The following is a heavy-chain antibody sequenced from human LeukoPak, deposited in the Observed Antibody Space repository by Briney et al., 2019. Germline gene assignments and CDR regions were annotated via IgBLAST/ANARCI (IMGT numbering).Heavy chain of an antibody. Sequence: GGSLRLSCAASGFTFSSYSMNWVRQAPGKGLEWVSGISLNGGSTGYAASVKGRFTISRDNAKNSLYLQMNSLRAEDTAFYYCVRSITMFQYWGQGTLVTVSS. CDR1: GFTFSSYS. CDR3: VRSITMFQY. V-gene: IGHV3-20*04. CDR2: ISLNGGST. J-gene: IGHJ1*01. D-gene: IGHD3-10*01.